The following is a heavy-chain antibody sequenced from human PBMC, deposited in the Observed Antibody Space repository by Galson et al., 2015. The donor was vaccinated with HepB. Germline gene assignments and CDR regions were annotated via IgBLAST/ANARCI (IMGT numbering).Heavy chain of an antibody. CDR2: ISYDGSNK. J-gene: IGHJ4*02. V-gene: IGHV3-30*18. Sequence: SLRLSCAASGFTFSSYGMHWVRQAPGKGLEWVAVISYDGSNKYYADSVKGRFTISRDNSKNTLYLQMNSLRAEDTAVYYCAKEGGYDILTGYPAYFDYWGQGTLVTGSS. D-gene: IGHD3-9*01. CDR3: AKEGGYDILTGYPAYFDY. CDR1: GFTFSSYG.